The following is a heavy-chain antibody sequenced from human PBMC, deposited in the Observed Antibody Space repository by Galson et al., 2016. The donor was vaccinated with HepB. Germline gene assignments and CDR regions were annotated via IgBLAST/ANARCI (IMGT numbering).Heavy chain of an antibody. Sequence: SLRLSCAASGFTFSTYAMSWVRQAPGKGLEWVSGISGSGGSTYYADSVKGRFTISRNNSENTLYLQMNSLRAEDTAVYYCAKIRPLLTPRGYFDYWGQGTRVTVSS. V-gene: IGHV3-23*01. CDR1: GFTFSTYA. CDR3: AKIRPLLTPRGYFDY. CDR2: ISGSGGST. J-gene: IGHJ4*02. D-gene: IGHD3-9*01.